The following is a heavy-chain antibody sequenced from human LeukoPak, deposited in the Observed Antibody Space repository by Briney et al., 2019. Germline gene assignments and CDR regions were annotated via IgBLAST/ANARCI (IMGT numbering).Heavy chain of an antibody. J-gene: IGHJ5*02. D-gene: IGHD6-13*01. CDR1: GGSISSYY. CDR2: IYYSGST. Sequence: SETLSLTCTVSGGSISSYYWSWIRQPPGKGLEWIGYIYYSGSTNYNPSLKSRVTISVDTSKNQFSLKLSSVTAADTAVYYCASCYRIAAAGTSWFDPWGQGTLVTVSS. CDR3: ASCYRIAAAGTSWFDP. V-gene: IGHV4-59*01.